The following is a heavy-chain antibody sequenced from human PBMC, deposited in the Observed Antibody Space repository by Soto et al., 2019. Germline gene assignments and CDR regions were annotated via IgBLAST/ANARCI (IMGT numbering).Heavy chain of an antibody. CDR1: GGSISSGGYS. J-gene: IGHJ4*02. V-gene: IGHV4-30-2*01. D-gene: IGHD2-15*01. Sequence: TLSLTCAVSGGSISSGGYSWSWIRQPPGKGLEWIGYMYHSGSTYYNPSLKSRVTISIDRSKNQFSLKLSSVTAADTAVYYCARVLSFWGQGTLVTVSS. CDR3: ARVLSF. CDR2: MYHSGST.